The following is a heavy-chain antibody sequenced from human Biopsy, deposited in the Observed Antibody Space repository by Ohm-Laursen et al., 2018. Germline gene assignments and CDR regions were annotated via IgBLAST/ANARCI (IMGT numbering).Heavy chain of an antibody. J-gene: IGHJ6*02. D-gene: IGHD6-19*01. CDR1: GFTPSDHN. V-gene: IGHV3-72*01. CDR2: TRNNGKTYTK. Sequence: SLRLSCTASGFTPSDHNMDWVRLAPGKGLEWVGRTRNNGKTYTKEYAASVKGRFTISRDDSKNSLYLQMNSLKTEDTAVYFCARDVGSSGWYYYGMDVWGQGTTVTVSS. CDR3: ARDVGSSGWYYYGMDV.